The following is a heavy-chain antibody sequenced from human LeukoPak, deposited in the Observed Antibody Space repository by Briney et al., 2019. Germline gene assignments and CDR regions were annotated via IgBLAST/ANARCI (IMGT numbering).Heavy chain of an antibody. CDR3: ARSELRYFDWSRGAFDI. CDR2: INHSGST. V-gene: IGHV4-34*01. Sequence: PSETLSLTCAVYGGSFSGYYWSWIRQPPGKGLEWIGEINHSGSTNYNPSLKSRVTISVDTSKNQFSLKLSSVTAADTAVYYCARSELRYFDWSRGAFDIWGQGTMVTVSS. D-gene: IGHD3-9*01. CDR1: GGSFSGYY. J-gene: IGHJ3*02.